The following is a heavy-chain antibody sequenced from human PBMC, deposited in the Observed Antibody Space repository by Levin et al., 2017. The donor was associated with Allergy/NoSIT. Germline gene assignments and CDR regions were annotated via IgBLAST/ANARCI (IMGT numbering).Heavy chain of an antibody. CDR1: GFTFSSYS. V-gene: IGHV3-21*01. J-gene: IGHJ6*02. D-gene: IGHD3-3*01. CDR3: ARDNYDFWSGYFRYYYGMDV. CDR2: ISSSSSYI. Sequence: PGGSLRLSCAASGFTFSSYSMNWVRQAPGKGLEWVSSISSSSSYIYYADSVKGRFTISRDNAKNSLYLQMNSLRAEDTAVYYCARDNYDFWSGYFRYYYGMDVWGQGTTVTVSS.